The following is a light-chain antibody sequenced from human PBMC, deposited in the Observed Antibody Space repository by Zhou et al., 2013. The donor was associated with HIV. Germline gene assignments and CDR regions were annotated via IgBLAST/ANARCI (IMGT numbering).Light chain of an antibody. Sequence: DIQMTQSPSTLSTSVGDRVTFTCRASQSISSWLAWYQQKPGKAPKLLIYKASSLESGVPSRFSGSGSGTEFTLTISSLQPDDFATYYCQQYNHYCTFGQGTKVEIK. J-gene: IGKJ1*01. V-gene: IGKV1-5*03. CDR2: KAS. CDR1: QSISSW. CDR3: QQYNHYCT.